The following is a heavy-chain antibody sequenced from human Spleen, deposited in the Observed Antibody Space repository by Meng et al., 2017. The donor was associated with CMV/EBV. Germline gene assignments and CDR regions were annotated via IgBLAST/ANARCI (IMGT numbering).Heavy chain of an antibody. D-gene: IGHD3-22*01. CDR3: AVTTGLFVDY. CDR2: IHYTGST. CDR1: GGSISDYY. V-gene: IGHV4-59*13. Sequence: GSLRLSCTVSGGSISDYYWSWIRQPPGKGLEWTGYIHYTGSTNYNPSLKSRVTMSVDTSKSQFSLKLNSVTAADTAVYFCAVTTGLFVDYWGQGTLVTVSS. J-gene: IGHJ4*02.